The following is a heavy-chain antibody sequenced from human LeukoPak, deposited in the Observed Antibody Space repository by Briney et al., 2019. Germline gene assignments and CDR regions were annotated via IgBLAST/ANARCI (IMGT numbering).Heavy chain of an antibody. CDR3: ARGAYRIAAAGTWYFDP. D-gene: IGHD6-13*01. Sequence: GESLRLSCAASGFTFSSYEMNWVRQAPGKGLQWVSYVSSSGSTIYYADSVKGRFTISRDNAKNSLYLQMNSLRAEDTGIYYCARGAYRIAAAGTWYFDPWGRGTLVTVSS. V-gene: IGHV3-48*03. CDR1: GFTFSSYE. CDR2: VSSSGSTI. J-gene: IGHJ2*01.